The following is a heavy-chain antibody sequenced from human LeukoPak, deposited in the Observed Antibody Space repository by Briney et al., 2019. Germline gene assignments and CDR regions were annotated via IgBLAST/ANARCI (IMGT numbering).Heavy chain of an antibody. D-gene: IGHD5-24*01. J-gene: IGHJ3*02. Sequence: SETLSLTCAVYGGPFSGYYWSWIRQPPGKGLEWIGEINHSGSTNYNPSLKSRVTISVDTSKNQFSLKLSSVTAADTAVYYCARGGRWLRLIAFDIWGQGTMVTVSS. CDR2: INHSGST. V-gene: IGHV4-34*01. CDR1: GGPFSGYY. CDR3: ARGGRWLRLIAFDI.